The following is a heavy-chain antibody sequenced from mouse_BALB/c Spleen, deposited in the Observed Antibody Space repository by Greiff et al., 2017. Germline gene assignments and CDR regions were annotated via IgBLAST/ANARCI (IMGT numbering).Heavy chain of an antibody. D-gene: IGHD1-1*01. Sequence: EVMLVESGGGLVQPGGSLKLSCAASGFTFSSYFMSWVRQTPDKRLELVATINSNGGSTYYPDSLKGRFTIARDNAKNTLYLQMSRLKSEDTAMYYCDRDEYYYGSSYPFFDYWGQGTTLTVSS. J-gene: IGHJ2*01. CDR2: INSNGGST. CDR1: GFTFSSYF. CDR3: DRDEYYYGSSYPFFDY. V-gene: IGHV5-6-3*01.